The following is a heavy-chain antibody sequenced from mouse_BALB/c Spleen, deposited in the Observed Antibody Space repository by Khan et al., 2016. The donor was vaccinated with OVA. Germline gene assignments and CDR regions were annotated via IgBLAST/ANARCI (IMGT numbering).Heavy chain of an antibody. CDR3: VLYFYGSAWFAY. CDR2: IWGDGST. J-gene: IGHJ3*01. D-gene: IGHD1-1*01. V-gene: IGHV2-3*01. Sequence: QVRLQQSGPGLVAPSQSLSITCTVSGFSLTNYGVGWVRQPPGKGLEWLGVIWGDGSTNYHSALISRLSISKDNSKSQVFLKLNSLQTDDTATYYCVLYFYGSAWFAYWGQGTLVTVSA. CDR1: GFSLTNYG.